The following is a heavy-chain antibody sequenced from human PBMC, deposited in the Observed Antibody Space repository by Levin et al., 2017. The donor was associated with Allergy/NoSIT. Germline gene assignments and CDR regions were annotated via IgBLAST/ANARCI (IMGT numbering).Heavy chain of an antibody. CDR3: ARAPLRYFDWLLSASNIFDD. Sequence: SQTLSLTCTVSGASISSGEYYWSWLRQPPGKSLEWIGYIFYRGATYYNPSLESRLSISVDTSKNQFFLSLRSVTAAATAVYYCARAPLRYFDWLLSASNIFDDWGQGTLITVSS. D-gene: IGHD3-9*01. CDR2: IFYRGAT. V-gene: IGHV4-30-4*01. J-gene: IGHJ4*02. CDR1: GASISSGEYY.